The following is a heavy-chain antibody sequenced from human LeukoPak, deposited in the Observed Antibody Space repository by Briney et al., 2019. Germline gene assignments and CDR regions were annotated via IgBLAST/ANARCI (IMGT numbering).Heavy chain of an antibody. J-gene: IGHJ6*02. V-gene: IGHV4-59*08. CDR2: IYYSGST. Sequence: PSETLSLTCTVSGGSISSYYWSWIRQPPGKGLEWIGYIYYSGSTNYNPSLKSRVTISVDTPKNQFSLKLSSVTAADTAVYYCARVEDYYYGMDVWGQGTTVTVSS. CDR1: GGSISSYY. CDR3: ARVEDYYYGMDV.